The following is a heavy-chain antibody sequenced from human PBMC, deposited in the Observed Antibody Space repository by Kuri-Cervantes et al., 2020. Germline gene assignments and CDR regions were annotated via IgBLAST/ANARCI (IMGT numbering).Heavy chain of an antibody. Sequence: SETLSLTCTASGGSISSYYWSWIRQPAGKGLEWIGRIYTSGSTNYNPSLKSRVTMSVDTSKNQFSLKLSSVTAADTAVYYCARIFYDFWSGYPRVFDYWGQGTLVTVSS. D-gene: IGHD3-3*01. J-gene: IGHJ4*02. CDR2: IYTSGST. CDR1: GGSISSYY. CDR3: ARIFYDFWSGYPRVFDY. V-gene: IGHV4-4*07.